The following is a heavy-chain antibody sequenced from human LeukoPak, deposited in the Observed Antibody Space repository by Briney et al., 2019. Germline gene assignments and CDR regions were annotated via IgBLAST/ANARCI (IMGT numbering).Heavy chain of an antibody. CDR1: GFTFSSYS. J-gene: IGHJ4*02. V-gene: IGHV3-21*04. Sequence: PGGSLRLSCAASGFTFSSYSMNWVRQAPGKGLEWVSSISSSSSYIYYADSVKGRFTISRDNAKNSLYLQMNSLRAEDTAIYYCTREEAYFDSLLAYYFDYWGQGTLVTVSS. D-gene: IGHD3-9*01. CDR3: TREEAYFDSLLAYYFDY. CDR2: ISSSSSYI.